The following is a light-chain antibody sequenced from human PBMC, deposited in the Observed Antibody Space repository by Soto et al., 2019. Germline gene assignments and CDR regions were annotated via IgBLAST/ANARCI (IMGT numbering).Light chain of an antibody. CDR2: GNI. CDR3: QSGNSSLSXSGV. Sequence: QSLLRQPPSVAGTPVQKVTISCTGSSSNIWACYDVHWYQQLPGASPKLLIYGNINRPSGFPDRFSGSKSGTSASLAITGLQAEDEAYYYCQSGNSSLSXSGVFGTGTKVXV. V-gene: IGLV1-40*01. J-gene: IGLJ1*01. CDR1: SSNIWACYD.